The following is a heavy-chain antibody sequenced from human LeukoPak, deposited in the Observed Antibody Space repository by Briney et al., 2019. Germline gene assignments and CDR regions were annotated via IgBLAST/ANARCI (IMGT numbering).Heavy chain of an antibody. V-gene: IGHV3-9*01. CDR3: STTGGLQYYYYGMDV. J-gene: IGHJ6*02. D-gene: IGHD1-26*01. CDR1: GFTFDDYA. CDR2: ISWNSGSI. Sequence: GGSLRLSCAASGFTFDDYAMHWVRQAPGKGLEWVSGISWNSGSIGYADSVKGRFTISRDNAKNSLYLQMNSLRAEDTAVYYCSTTGGLQYYYYGMDVWGQGTTVTVSS.